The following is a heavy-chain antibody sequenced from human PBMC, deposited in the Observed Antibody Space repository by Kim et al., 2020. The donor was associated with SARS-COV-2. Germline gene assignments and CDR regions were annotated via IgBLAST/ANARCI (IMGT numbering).Heavy chain of an antibody. Sequence: GESLKISCKGSGYSFTSYWIGWVRQMPGKGLEWMGIIYPGDSDTRYSPSFQGQVTISADKSISTAYLQWSSLKASDTAMYYCARDHRWYSSSGNYYYYGMDVWGQGTTVTVSS. J-gene: IGHJ6*02. CDR3: ARDHRWYSSSGNYYYYGMDV. V-gene: IGHV5-51*01. D-gene: IGHD6-13*01. CDR2: IYPGDSDT. CDR1: GYSFTSYW.